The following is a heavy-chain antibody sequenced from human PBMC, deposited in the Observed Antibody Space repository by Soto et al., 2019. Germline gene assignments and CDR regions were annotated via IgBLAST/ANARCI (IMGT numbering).Heavy chain of an antibody. D-gene: IGHD5-12*01. V-gene: IGHV1-8*01. CDR3: ARTDIVANHAFDI. Sequence: ASVKVSCKASGYTFTSYDINWVRQATGQGLEWMGWMNPNSGNTGYAQKFQGRVTMTRNTSISTAYMELSSLRSEDTAVYYCARTDIVANHAFDIWGQGTMVTVSS. J-gene: IGHJ3*02. CDR1: GYTFTSYD. CDR2: MNPNSGNT.